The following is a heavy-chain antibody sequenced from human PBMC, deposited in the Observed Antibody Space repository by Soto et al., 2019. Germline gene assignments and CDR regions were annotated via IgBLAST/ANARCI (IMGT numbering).Heavy chain of an antibody. CDR2: MFYSGLT. CDR3: APRSVSLSGPYGIHV. Sequence: QLHLQESGPGLVKPSETLSLTCSVSGYSVSSSDYYWAWIRQPPGKGLEWIGSMFYSGLTYYNPSMKIRVSLSVDTTKNQFSVMLNSVTAADTAVYYCAPRSVSLSGPYGIHVWGQGTTVSVSS. J-gene: IGHJ6*02. V-gene: IGHV4-39*01. D-gene: IGHD1-26*01. CDR1: GYSVSSSDYY.